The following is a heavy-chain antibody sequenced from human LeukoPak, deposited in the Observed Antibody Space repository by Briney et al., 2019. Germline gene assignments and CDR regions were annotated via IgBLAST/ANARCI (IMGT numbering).Heavy chain of an antibody. CDR3: ARHMGAYGY. V-gene: IGHV4-39*01. Sequence: PSETLTLTCTVSGGSISSSSYYWGWIRQPPGKGLEWIGSIYYSGSTYYNPSLKSRVTISADTSKNQFSLKLSSVTAADTAVYYCARHMGAYGYWGQGTLVTVSS. J-gene: IGHJ4*02. D-gene: IGHD3-10*01. CDR1: GGSISSSSYY. CDR2: IYYSGST.